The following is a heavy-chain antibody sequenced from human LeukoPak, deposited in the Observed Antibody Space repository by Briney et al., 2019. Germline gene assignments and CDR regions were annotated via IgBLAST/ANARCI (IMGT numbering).Heavy chain of an antibody. CDR2: ISSSSSTI. J-gene: IGHJ5*02. CDR1: GFTFSSYS. V-gene: IGHV3-48*01. Sequence: GGSLTLSCAASGFTFSSYSMNWVRQAPGKGLEWVSYISSSSSTIYYADSVKGRFTISRDNAKNSLYLQMNSLRAEDTAVYYCAREAGYCSSTSCSYWFDPWGQGTLVTVSS. CDR3: AREAGYCSSTSCSYWFDP. D-gene: IGHD2-2*01.